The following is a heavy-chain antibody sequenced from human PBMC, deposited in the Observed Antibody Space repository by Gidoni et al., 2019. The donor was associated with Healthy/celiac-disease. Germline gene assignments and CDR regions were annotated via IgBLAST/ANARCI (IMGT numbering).Heavy chain of an antibody. J-gene: IGHJ5*02. V-gene: IGHV4-34*01. CDR3: ARGLKRVPAAIRLMNWFDP. D-gene: IGHD2-2*02. Sequence: QVQLQQWGAGLLKPSETLSLPCAVYGGSFSGYYWSWIRQPPGKGLEWIGEINHSGSTNYNPSLKSRVTISVDTSKNQFSLKLSSVTAADTAVYYCARGLKRVPAAIRLMNWFDPWGQGTLVTVSS. CDR2: INHSGST. CDR1: GGSFSGYY.